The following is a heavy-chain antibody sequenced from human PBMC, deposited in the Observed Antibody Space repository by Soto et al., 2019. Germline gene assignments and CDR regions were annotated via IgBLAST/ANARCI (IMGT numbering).Heavy chain of an antibody. V-gene: IGHV4-59*01. CDR1: GGSISSYY. CDR3: ARGGVVGAENWFDP. Sequence: LSLTCTVSGGSISSYYWSWIRQPPGKGLEWIGYIYYSGSTNYNPSLKSRVTISVDTSKNQFSLKLSSVTAADTAVYYCARGGVVGAENWFDPWGQGTLVTVSS. D-gene: IGHD1-26*01. J-gene: IGHJ5*02. CDR2: IYYSGST.